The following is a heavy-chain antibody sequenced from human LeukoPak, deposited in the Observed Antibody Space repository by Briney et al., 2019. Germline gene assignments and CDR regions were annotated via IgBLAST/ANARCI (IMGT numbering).Heavy chain of an antibody. CDR1: GFTFTNYN. J-gene: IGHJ5*02. CDR2: ISGGSGTI. D-gene: IGHD4-17*01. V-gene: IGHV3-48*01. Sequence: GGSLRLSCAASGFTFTNYNMNWVRQAPGKGLEWISYISGGSGTIYYADSVRGRFTVSRDNAKDSLWLQMDSLRVEDTAGYFCARLYGDWFDPWGPGTLVTVPS. CDR3: ARLYGDWFDP.